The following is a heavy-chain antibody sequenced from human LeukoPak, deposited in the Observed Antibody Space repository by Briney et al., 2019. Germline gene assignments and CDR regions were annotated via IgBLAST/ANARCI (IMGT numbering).Heavy chain of an antibody. D-gene: IGHD3-22*01. Sequence: SETLSLTCAVYGGSFSGHYWSWIRQPPGKGLEWIGEINHSGSTNYNPSLKSRVTISVDTSKNQFSLKLSSVTAADTAVYYCARGAGYYYDSSGYYPIDYWGQGTLVTVSS. V-gene: IGHV4-34*01. J-gene: IGHJ4*02. CDR1: GGSFSGHY. CDR2: INHSGST. CDR3: ARGAGYYYDSSGYYPIDY.